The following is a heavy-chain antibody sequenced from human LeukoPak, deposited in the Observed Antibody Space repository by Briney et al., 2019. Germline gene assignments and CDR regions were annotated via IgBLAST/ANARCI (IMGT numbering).Heavy chain of an antibody. D-gene: IGHD6-19*01. CDR1: GGSLSSYY. V-gene: IGHV4-4*07. Sequence: LSETLSLTRTVSGGSLSSYYWSGIWQPAGEGLEWIGRIYTSGSTNHNPSLKSRVTMSVDTSKSQFSLKLSSVTAADTAVYYCGSQKNSGWYWDYYYGMDVWGQGTTVTVSS. CDR2: IYTSGST. CDR3: GSQKNSGWYWDYYYGMDV. J-gene: IGHJ6*02.